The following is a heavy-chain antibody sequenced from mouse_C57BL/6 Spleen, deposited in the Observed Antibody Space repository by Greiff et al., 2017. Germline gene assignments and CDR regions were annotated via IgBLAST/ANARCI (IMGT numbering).Heavy chain of an antibody. CDR2: IDPANGNT. V-gene: IGHV14-3*01. Sequence: EVQLQQSVAELVRPGASVKLSCTASGFNIKNTYMHWVKQRPEQGLEWIGRIDPANGNTKYAPKFQGKATITADTSSNTAYLRLISLTSEDAAIYYCARSYGYGGYDFDYRGQGTTLTVSS. J-gene: IGHJ2*01. D-gene: IGHD2-2*01. CDR1: GFNIKNTY. CDR3: ARSYGYGGYDFDY.